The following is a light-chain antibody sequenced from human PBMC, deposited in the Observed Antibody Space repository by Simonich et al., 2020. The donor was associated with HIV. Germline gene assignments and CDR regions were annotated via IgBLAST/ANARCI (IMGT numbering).Light chain of an antibody. Sequence: EIALTQSPATLSLSPGERATLSCRASQSINNHLAWYQQKLCQATRRLIYDTSSRATGIPCMFSGSGSGTEFTLTISSMQSEDFAVYYCQQYNKWPTFGGGTKVEIK. CDR1: QSINNH. CDR3: QQYNKWPT. V-gene: IGKV3-15*01. CDR2: DTS. J-gene: IGKJ4*01.